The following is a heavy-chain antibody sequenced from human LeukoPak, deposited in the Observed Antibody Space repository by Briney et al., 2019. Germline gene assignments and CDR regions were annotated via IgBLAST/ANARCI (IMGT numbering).Heavy chain of an antibody. CDR1: GFTFTFSTSG. V-gene: IGHV3-33*05. CDR2: IEYDDSEK. Sequence: GGSLTLSCAASGFTFTFSTSGLHWVRQAPGRGLERVAFIEYDDSEKSFADSVKGRCTTSIDKSKKAVYLQMNSRRAEDTAVYYCAREGGTVEIGEFDYWGQGTLVTVSS. D-gene: IGHD5-24*01. CDR3: AREGGTVEIGEFDY. J-gene: IGHJ4*02.